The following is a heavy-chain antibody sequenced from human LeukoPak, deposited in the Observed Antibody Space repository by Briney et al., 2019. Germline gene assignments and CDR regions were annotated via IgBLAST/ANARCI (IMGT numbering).Heavy chain of an antibody. J-gene: IGHJ4*02. CDR2: ITPIFGTA. CDR1: GGTFSSYA. D-gene: IGHD4-17*01. V-gene: IGHV1-69*05. CDR3: AISGVGTTKEVDY. Sequence: ASVKVSCKASGGTFSSYAISWVRQAPGQGLEWMGRITPIFGTANYAQKFQGRVTITTDESTSTAYMELSSLRSEDTAVYYCAISGVGTTKEVDYWGQGTLVTVSS.